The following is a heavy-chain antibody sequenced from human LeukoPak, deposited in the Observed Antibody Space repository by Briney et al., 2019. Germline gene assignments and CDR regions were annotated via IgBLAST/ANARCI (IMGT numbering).Heavy chain of an antibody. CDR3: ARLPHY. CDR1: GGSIGSGSYY. Sequence: PSETPSLTCTVSGGSIGSGSYYWSWIRQPAGKGLEWIGRIYTSGSTNYNPSLKSRVTISVDTSKNQFSLKLSSVTAADTAVYYCARLPHYWGQGTLVTVSS. J-gene: IGHJ4*02. CDR2: IYTSGST. V-gene: IGHV4-61*02.